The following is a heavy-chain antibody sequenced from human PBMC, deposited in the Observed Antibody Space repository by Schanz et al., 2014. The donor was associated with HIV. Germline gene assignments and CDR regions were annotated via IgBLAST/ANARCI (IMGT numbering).Heavy chain of an antibody. CDR3: ARGAAARHNSYYYDLDV. V-gene: IGHV1-69*01. Sequence: QVQLVQSGAEVKKPGSSVTVSCKASEGTLSSNAISWVRQAPGQGLEWMGGIIPIFGTATYAQKFQGRVTITADESTSTGYMEMNRLVSEDTGLYYCARGAAARHNSYYYDLDVWGQGTTVIVSS. J-gene: IGHJ6*02. CDR1: EGTLSSNA. CDR2: IIPIFGTA. D-gene: IGHD6-6*01.